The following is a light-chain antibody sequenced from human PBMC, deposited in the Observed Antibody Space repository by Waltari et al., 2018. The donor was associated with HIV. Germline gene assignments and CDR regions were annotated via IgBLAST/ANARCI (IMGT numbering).Light chain of an antibody. Sequence: QSALPQPASVSGSPGQSITVSCPGTSSDVGTYDLVSWYQQHPGKAPKLMIYEVTKRPSGVSNRFSGSKSGNTASLTVSGLQADDEAEYYCCSYRGSNTWVFGGGTTVTVL. V-gene: IGLV2-23*02. CDR3: CSYRGSNTWV. CDR1: SSDVGTYDL. J-gene: IGLJ3*02. CDR2: EVT.